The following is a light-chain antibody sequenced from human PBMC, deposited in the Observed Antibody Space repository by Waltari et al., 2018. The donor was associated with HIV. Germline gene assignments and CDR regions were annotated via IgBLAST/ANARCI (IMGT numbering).Light chain of an antibody. CDR2: GAS. V-gene: IGKV1-39*01. J-gene: IGKJ2*02. CDR3: QQSYITPWT. Sequence: DIQLTQSPSSLSASIGDTVTITCWASQTIIAYLNWYQQKPGKPPELLISGASTLQSGVSSKFSGSGSGTDFTLTIAGLQPEDFVTYFCQQSYITPWTFGQGTKLNI. CDR1: QTIIAY.